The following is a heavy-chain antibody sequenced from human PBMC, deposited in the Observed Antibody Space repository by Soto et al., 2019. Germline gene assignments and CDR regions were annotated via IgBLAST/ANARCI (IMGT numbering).Heavy chain of an antibody. CDR2: SKNKADSYTT. Sequence: EVQLVESGGGLVQPGGSLRLSCAASGFTFSDHYMDWVRQAPGKGLEWVGRSKNKADSYTTEYAASVKGRFTISRDGSKNSLFLQMYSLKIEDTAVYYCTVWGSGNDFGAAWGQGIMVTVSS. V-gene: IGHV3-72*01. CDR1: GFTFSDHY. CDR3: TVWGSGNDFGAA. J-gene: IGHJ4*02. D-gene: IGHD3-10*01.